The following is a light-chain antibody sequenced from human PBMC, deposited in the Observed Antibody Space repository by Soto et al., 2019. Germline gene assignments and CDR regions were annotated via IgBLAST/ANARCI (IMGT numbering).Light chain of an antibody. J-gene: IGKJ4*01. Sequence: PSSLSASIGDRVTITCRASQDINSYLAWYQQKPGKAPNLLIYEASILQRGVPSRFSGSNSGTDFTLTISSLQAEDFATYYCQQTRSYPSTFGGGTKVDIK. CDR3: QQTRSYPST. V-gene: IGKV1-9*01. CDR2: EAS. CDR1: QDINSY.